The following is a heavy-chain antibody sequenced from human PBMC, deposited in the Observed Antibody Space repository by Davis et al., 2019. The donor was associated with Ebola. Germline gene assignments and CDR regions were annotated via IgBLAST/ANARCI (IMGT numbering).Heavy chain of an antibody. CDR1: GVTSRKFT. CDR3: ARGKWFDP. CDR2: IIPVVDTK. J-gene: IGHJ5*02. Sequence: SVKVSCKASGVTSRKFTISWVRQAPGQGLEWMGRIIPVVDTKDYAQKFQGRVTLTADKATNTAYMERSGLRFDDTAVYYCARGKWFDPWGQGTLVSVTS. V-gene: IGHV1-69*08.